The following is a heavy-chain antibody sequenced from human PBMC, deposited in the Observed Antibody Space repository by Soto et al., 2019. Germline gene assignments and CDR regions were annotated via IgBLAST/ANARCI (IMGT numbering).Heavy chain of an antibody. V-gene: IGHV1-69*13. CDR3: AYYGSGSSLAYYFDY. CDR1: GGTFSSYA. CDR2: IIPIFGTA. D-gene: IGHD3-10*01. Sequence: SVKVSCKASGGTFSSYAISWVRQAPGQGLEWMGGIIPIFGTANYAQKFQGRVTITADESSSTAYMELSSLRSEDTAVYYCAYYGSGSSLAYYFDYWGQGTLVTVSS. J-gene: IGHJ4*02.